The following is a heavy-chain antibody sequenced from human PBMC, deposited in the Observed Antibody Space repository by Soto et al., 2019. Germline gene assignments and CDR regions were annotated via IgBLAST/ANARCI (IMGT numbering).Heavy chain of an antibody. CDR1: GFTFSSYA. Sequence: GGSLRLSCAASGFTFSSYAMSWVSQAPGKGREWVSAISGSGGRTYYAYSVKGRFTISRDNSKNTLYLQMNSLRAEDTAVYYCAKSLLISIVRGALEPPYYYYGMDVWGQGTTVTVSS. CDR2: ISGSGGRT. J-gene: IGHJ6*02. D-gene: IGHD3-10*01. V-gene: IGHV3-23*01. CDR3: AKSLLISIVRGALEPPYYYYGMDV.